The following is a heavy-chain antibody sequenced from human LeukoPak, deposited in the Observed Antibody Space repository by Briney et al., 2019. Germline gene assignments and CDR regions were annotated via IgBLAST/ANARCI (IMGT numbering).Heavy chain of an antibody. CDR1: GAPINNYY. CDR3: AGRDY. CDR2: VYTSGST. Sequence: SETLSLTCTVSGAPINNYYWSWIRQPAGKGLEWIGRVYTSGSTNYNPSFRSRVSMSVDKSKNQLSLKLTSVTAADTAVYYCAGRDYWGQGTLVTVSS. J-gene: IGHJ4*02. V-gene: IGHV4-4*07.